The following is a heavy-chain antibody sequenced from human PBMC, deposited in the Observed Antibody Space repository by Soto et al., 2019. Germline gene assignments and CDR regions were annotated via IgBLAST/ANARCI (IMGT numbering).Heavy chain of an antibody. CDR3: ASQQLASYYYGMDV. CDR2: IYYSGST. D-gene: IGHD6-13*01. J-gene: IGHJ6*02. CDR1: GGSISSSSYY. V-gene: IGHV4-39*01. Sequence: SETLSLTCTVSGGSISSSSYYWGWIRQPPGKGLEWIGSIYYSGSTYYNPSLKSRVTISVDTPKNQFSLKLSSVTAADPAVYYCASQQLASYYYGMDVWGQGTTVTVSS.